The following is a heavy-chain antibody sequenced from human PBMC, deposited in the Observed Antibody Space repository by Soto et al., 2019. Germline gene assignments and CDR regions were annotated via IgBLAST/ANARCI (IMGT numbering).Heavy chain of an antibody. J-gene: IGHJ6*02. CDR3: ARWSWPYYYGIDV. Sequence: QVQLQESGPGLVKPSGTLSLTCAVSGGSIRSSNWWSWVRQPPGKGLEWIGEIYHSGSTNYNSSLKSRGTISVDKSKNQFSLKLSSVTAADTAVYYCARWSWPYYYGIDVWGQGTTVTVSS. V-gene: IGHV4-4*02. D-gene: IGHD3-10*01. CDR2: IYHSGST. CDR1: GGSIRSSNW.